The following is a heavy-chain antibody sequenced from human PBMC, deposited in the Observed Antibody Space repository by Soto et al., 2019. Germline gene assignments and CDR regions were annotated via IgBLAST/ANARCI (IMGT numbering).Heavy chain of an antibody. CDR2: IHHSGSP. D-gene: IGHD2-2*01. CDR3: ATIVVVASTMRDDAFDI. CDR1: GGSFSGYY. J-gene: IGHJ3*02. V-gene: IGHV4-34*01. Sequence: QVQLQQWGTGQLKSSETLSLTCAVNGGSFSGYYWSWIRQPPGKGLEWIGEIHHSGSPNYNPSLKSRVTISLDTSKNQFSLKLNSVTAADTAVYYCATIVVVASTMRDDAFDIWGQGTMVTVSS.